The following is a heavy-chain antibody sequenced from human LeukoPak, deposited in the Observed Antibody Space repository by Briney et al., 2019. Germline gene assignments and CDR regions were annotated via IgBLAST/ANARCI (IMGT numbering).Heavy chain of an antibody. J-gene: IGHJ4*02. V-gene: IGHV3-33*01. D-gene: IGHD2-2*01. CDR2: IWYDGSNK. CDR3: AREGGRYCGSTSCYPMAFDY. Sequence: PGRSLRLSCAASGFTFSSYGMHWVRQAPGKGLEWVAVIWYDGSNKYYADSVKGRFTISRDNSKNTLYLQMNSLRAEDTAVYYCAREGGRYCGSTSCYPMAFDYWGQGTLVTVSS. CDR1: GFTFSSYG.